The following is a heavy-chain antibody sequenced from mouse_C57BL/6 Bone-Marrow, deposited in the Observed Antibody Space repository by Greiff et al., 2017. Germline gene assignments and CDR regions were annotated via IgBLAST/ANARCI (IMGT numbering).Heavy chain of an antibody. D-gene: IGHD2-5*01. CDR3: ARTYRNYVNAMDY. CDR1: GYTFTSYW. V-gene: IGHV1-69*01. CDR2: IDPSDSYT. Sequence: QVQLQQPGAELVMPGASVKLSCKASGYTFTSYWMHWVKQRPGQGLEWIGEIDPSDSYTNYNQKFKGKSTLTVDKSSSTAYMQLSSLTSEDSAVYYCARTYRNYVNAMDYWGQGTSVTVSS. J-gene: IGHJ4*01.